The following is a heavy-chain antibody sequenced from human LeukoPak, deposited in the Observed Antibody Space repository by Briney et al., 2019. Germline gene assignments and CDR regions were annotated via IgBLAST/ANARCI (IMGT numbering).Heavy chain of an antibody. D-gene: IGHD3-22*01. CDR1: GGSISSYY. CDR3: ARQISYYYDISGYYRDTYYFDY. J-gene: IGHJ4*02. Sequence: SETLSLTCTVSGGSISSYYWSWIRQPPGKGLEWIGYIYYSGSTNYNPSLKSRVTISVDTSKNQFSLKLSSVTAADTAVYYCARQISYYYDISGYYRDTYYFDYWGQGTLVTVSS. CDR2: IYYSGST. V-gene: IGHV4-59*08.